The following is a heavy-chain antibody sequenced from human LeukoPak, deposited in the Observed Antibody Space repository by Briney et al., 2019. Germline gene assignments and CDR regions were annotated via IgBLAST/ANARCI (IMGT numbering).Heavy chain of an antibody. D-gene: IGHD6-13*01. CDR3: AREKQLVNDVGFDS. J-gene: IGHJ5*01. CDR1: GYPFTAYY. CDR2: INPTSGAT. V-gene: IGHV1-2*02. Sequence: ASVKVSCKASGYPFTAYYLHWVRQAPGQGLEWMAWINPTSGATEYAQNFQGRVTLTRDTSITTAYMELSSLTSADTAGYYCAREKQLVNDVGFDSWGQGTLVTVSS.